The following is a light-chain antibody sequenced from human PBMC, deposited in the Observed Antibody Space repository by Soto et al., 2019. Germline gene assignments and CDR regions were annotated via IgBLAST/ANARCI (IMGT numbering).Light chain of an antibody. Sequence: EIVLTQSPGTLSLSPGERATLSCRASQSVTSSHLAWYQQKPGQAPRLLMYEASSRATGIPDRFSGSGSGTDFTLTISRLEAEDFAVYYCQQSSSSPITFGQGTRLEIK. CDR3: QQSSSSPIT. J-gene: IGKJ5*01. CDR1: QSVTSSH. CDR2: EAS. V-gene: IGKV3-20*01.